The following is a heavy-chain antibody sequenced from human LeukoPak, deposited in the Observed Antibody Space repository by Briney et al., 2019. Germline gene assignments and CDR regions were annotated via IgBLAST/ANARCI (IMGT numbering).Heavy chain of an antibody. J-gene: IGHJ4*02. V-gene: IGHV4-39*01. CDR3: ASGVPRITIFGVVKAGEGF. CDR1: GGSISSSSYY. Sequence: SETLSLTCTVSGGSISSSSYYWGWIRQPPGKGLEWIGSIYYSGSTYYNPSLKSRVTISVDTPKNQFSLKLSSVTAADTAVYYCASGVPRITIFGVVKAGEGFWGQGTLVTVSS. D-gene: IGHD3-3*01. CDR2: IYYSGST.